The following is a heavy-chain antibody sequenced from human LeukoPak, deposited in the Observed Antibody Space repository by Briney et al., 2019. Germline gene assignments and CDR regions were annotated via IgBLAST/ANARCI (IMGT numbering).Heavy chain of an antibody. V-gene: IGHV3-53*01. CDR2: IYSGGST. Sequence: PGESLKISCAASGFTVSSNYMSWVRQAPGKGLEWVSVIYSGGSTYYADSVKGRFTISRDNAKNSLFLQMNSLRAEDTAVYYCARDRDYSSGWTEGLDYWGQGILVTVSS. CDR1: GFTVSSNY. CDR3: ARDRDYSSGWTEGLDY. D-gene: IGHD6-19*01. J-gene: IGHJ4*02.